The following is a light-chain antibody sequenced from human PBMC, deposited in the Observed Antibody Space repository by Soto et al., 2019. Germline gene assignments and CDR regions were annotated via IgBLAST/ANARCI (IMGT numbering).Light chain of an antibody. CDR1: HKKIDSSNKKDY. CDR3: QQYYRTPGT. V-gene: IGKV4-1*01. CDR2: WAS. Sequence: DVTLTHSTGSVARCLGEESRSKWTPYHKKIDSSNKKDYLTWYQQKPGQPPKLLIYWASTREFGVPDRFSGSGSGTDFTFVCGSLQAEDAAVYYCQQYYRTPGTFGDGTKVDIK. J-gene: IGKJ1*01.